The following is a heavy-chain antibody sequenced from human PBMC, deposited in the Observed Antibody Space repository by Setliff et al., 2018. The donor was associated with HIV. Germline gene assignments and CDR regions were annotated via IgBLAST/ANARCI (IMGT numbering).Heavy chain of an antibody. J-gene: IGHJ5*02. Sequence: SETLSLTCSVSGVSISNYYWSWIRQPPGKGLEWIGFIYSSGSTNYNPSLKSRVTISVDTSKNQFSLKLNSVTAADTAVYYCARNVGGQRSAVNWFDPWGQGTLVTVSS. D-gene: IGHD4-17*01. V-gene: IGHV4-59*08. CDR2: IYSSGST. CDR1: GVSISNYY. CDR3: ARNVGGQRSAVNWFDP.